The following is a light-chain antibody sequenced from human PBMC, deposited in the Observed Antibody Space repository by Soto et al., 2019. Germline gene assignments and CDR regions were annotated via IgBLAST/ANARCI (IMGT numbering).Light chain of an antibody. Sequence: EIVLMQSPGTLSLSPGERATLSCRASQTLRRTYIAWYQQKPGQAPRVLIYGASARATDIPARFSGSGSGTEFTLTVSSLQSEDFAVYYCQQYNNWPETFGQGTKVDIK. CDR3: QQYNNWPET. J-gene: IGKJ1*01. CDR1: QTLRRT. CDR2: GAS. V-gene: IGKV3-15*01.